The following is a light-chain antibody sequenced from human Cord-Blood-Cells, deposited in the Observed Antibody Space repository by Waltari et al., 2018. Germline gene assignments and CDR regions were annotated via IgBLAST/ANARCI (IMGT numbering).Light chain of an antibody. CDR3: YSAADNNRV. V-gene: IGLV3-27*01. Sequence: SYELTQPSSVSVSPGQTARITCSGDVLAKKYARWFQQKPGQAPVLGIYKDSERPSGIPXXXSGSSSGTXVTLTISGAQVEDEADYYCYSAADNNRVFGGGTKLTVL. J-gene: IGLJ3*02. CDR2: KDS. CDR1: VLAKKY.